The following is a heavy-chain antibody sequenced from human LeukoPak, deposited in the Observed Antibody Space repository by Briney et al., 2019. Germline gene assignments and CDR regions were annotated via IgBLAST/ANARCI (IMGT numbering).Heavy chain of an antibody. CDR1: GFTFSGHW. J-gene: IGHJ4*02. Sequence: PGGSLRLSCVASGFTFSGHWMSWVRQAPGKGLEWVAHIKADGSEIYYVASVRGRFTISRDNAENSLSLQMNSLRAEDTAVYYCAREGYYYDSSGYPYWGQGTLVTVSS. D-gene: IGHD3-22*01. V-gene: IGHV3-7*01. CDR3: AREGYYYDSSGYPY. CDR2: IKADGSEI.